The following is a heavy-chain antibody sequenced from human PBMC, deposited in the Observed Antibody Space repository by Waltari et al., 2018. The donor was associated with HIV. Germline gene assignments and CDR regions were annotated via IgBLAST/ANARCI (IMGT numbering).Heavy chain of an antibody. D-gene: IGHD1-26*01. V-gene: IGHV3-53*01. CDR1: GFPVNSTN. CDR3: ARGLYSGNWDDAFDI. J-gene: IGHJ3*02. Sequence: EVQLVESGGDLIQPGGSLRVSCAASGFPVNSTNMSWVRQAPGKGLEWVSIIYSGGSTIYADSVKGRFTISRDISKNTLYLQMNSLRAEDTAVYFCARGLYSGNWDDAFDIWGQGTMVAVSS. CDR2: IYSGGST.